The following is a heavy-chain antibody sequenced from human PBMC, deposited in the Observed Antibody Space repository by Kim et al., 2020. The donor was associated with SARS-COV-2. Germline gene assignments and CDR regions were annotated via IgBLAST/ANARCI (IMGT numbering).Heavy chain of an antibody. CDR3: ATSQGDDYGDYPLDY. CDR1: GGSFSGYY. D-gene: IGHD4-17*01. V-gene: IGHV4-34*01. CDR2: INHSGST. Sequence: SETLSLTCAVYGGSFSGYYWSWIRQPPGKGLEWIGEINHSGSTNYNPSLKSRVTISVDTSKNQFSLKLSSVTAADTAVYYCATSQGDDYGDYPLDYWGQGTLVTVSS. J-gene: IGHJ4*02.